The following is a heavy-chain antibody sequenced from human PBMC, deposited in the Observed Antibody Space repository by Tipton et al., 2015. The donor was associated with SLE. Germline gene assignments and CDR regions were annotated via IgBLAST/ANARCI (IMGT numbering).Heavy chain of an antibody. Sequence: TLSLTCTVSGDSVTGYYWSWIRHSPGKGLEWIAYIYYTGSTNYNPSLKSRVTISVDRSKNQFSLNLNSVTAADTAVYYCARPKREETTYDGFDIWGRGTMVTVS. CDR1: GDSVTGYY. D-gene: IGHD1-1*01. CDR3: ARPKREETTYDGFDI. CDR2: IYYTGST. V-gene: IGHV4-59*02. J-gene: IGHJ3*02.